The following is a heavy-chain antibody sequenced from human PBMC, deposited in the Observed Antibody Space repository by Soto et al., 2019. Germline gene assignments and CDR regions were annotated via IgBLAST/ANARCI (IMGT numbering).Heavy chain of an antibody. D-gene: IGHD3-10*01. Sequence: GASVKVSCKASGYTFTSCARHWVRQAQGQRLEWMGWINAGNGNTKYSQKFQGRVTITRDTSASTAYMELSSLRSEDTAVYYCARDRGWLQSIFDYWGQGTLVTVSS. CDR1: GYTFTSCA. CDR2: INAGNGNT. CDR3: ARDRGWLQSIFDY. V-gene: IGHV1-3*01. J-gene: IGHJ4*02.